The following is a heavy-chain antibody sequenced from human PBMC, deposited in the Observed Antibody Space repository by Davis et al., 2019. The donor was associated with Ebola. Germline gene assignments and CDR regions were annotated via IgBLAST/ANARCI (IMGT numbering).Heavy chain of an antibody. V-gene: IGHV3-7*01. Sequence: GGSLRLSCVASGFTFSNYWMSWVRQVPGRGLEWVANIQQDGGDKHYLESVKGRFTISRDNTKDLVFLELNSLRVEDTGVYYCARDLGLDFAVVTYFDYWGHGAPVTVSS. D-gene: IGHD3-3*01. CDR2: IQQDGGDK. CDR1: GFTFSNYW. CDR3: ARDLGLDFAVVTYFDY. J-gene: IGHJ4*01.